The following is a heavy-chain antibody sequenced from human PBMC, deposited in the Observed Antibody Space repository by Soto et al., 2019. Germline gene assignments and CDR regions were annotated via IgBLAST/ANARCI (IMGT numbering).Heavy chain of an antibody. CDR1: GGSISSSSYY. D-gene: IGHD6-6*01. V-gene: IGHV4-39*01. J-gene: IGHJ6*02. CDR3: ARIRPEGDYGLDV. Sequence: QLQLQESGPGLVKPSETLSLTCTVSGGSISSSSYYWGWIRQPPGKGLEWIGSIYYSGSTYYNPSLKSRVTISVDTSKYQFSLKLSSMTAADTAVYYCARIRPEGDYGLDVWGQGTTVTVSS. CDR2: IYYSGST.